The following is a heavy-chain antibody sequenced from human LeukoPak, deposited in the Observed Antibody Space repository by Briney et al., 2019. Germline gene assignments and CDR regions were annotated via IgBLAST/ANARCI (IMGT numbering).Heavy chain of an antibody. D-gene: IGHD3-22*01. V-gene: IGHV1-8*01. CDR1: GYTFTSYD. CDR3: ARLLDYYDSSGSYYYYGMDV. CDR2: MNPNSGNT. Sequence: ASVKVSCKSSGYTFTSYDIHWVRQAPGQGLEWMGWMNPNSGNTGYAQKFQGRVTMTRNTSISTAYMELSSLRSEDTAVYYCARLLDYYDSSGSYYYYGMDVWGQGTTVTVSS. J-gene: IGHJ6*02.